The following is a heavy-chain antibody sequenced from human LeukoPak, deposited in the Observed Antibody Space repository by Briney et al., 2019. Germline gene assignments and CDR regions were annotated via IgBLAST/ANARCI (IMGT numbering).Heavy chain of an antibody. CDR3: AITDSSSSDLMYYYYYYMDV. D-gene: IGHD6-6*01. J-gene: IGHJ6*03. CDR2: IIPIFGTA. V-gene: IGHV1-69*05. CDR1: GGTFSSYA. Sequence: SVKVSCKASGGTFSSYAISWVRQAPRQGLEWMGGIIPIFGTANYAQKFQGRVTITTDESTSTAYMELSSLRSEDTAVYYCAITDSSSSDLMYYYYYYMDVWGKGTTVTVSS.